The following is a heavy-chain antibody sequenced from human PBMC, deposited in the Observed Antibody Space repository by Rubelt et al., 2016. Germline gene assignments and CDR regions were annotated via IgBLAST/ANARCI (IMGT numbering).Heavy chain of an antibody. CDR3: ARLKFKNIELDY. CDR1: GGSISSSSYY. CDR2: IYYSGST. J-gene: IGHJ4*02. D-gene: IGHD2/OR15-2a*01. Sequence: QLQLQESGPGLVKPSETLSLTCTVSGGSISSSSYYWGWIRQPPGKGLEWIGSIYYSGSTYYNPSLKSRVTISVDTSKNQFSLKLSSVTAADTAVYYCARLKFKNIELDYWGQGTLVTVSS. V-gene: IGHV4-39*01.